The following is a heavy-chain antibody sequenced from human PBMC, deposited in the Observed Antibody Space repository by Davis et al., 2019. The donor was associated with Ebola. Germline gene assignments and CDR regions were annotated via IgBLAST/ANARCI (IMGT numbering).Heavy chain of an antibody. V-gene: IGHV1-69*13. CDR1: GYIFTSYA. J-gene: IGHJ6*02. CDR2: IIPIFGTA. Sequence: SVKVSCKASGYIFTSYAIHWVRQAPGQGLEWMGGIIPIFGTANYAQKFQGRVTITADESTSTAYMELSSLRSEDTAVYYCARDRGSSFGMDVWGQGTTVTVSS. D-gene: IGHD2-15*01. CDR3: ARDRGSSFGMDV.